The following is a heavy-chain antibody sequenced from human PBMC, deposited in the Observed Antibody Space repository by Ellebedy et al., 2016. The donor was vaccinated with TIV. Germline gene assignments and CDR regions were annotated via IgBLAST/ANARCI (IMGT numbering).Heavy chain of an antibody. CDR1: GFTFSSYA. Sequence: GGSLRLSXAASGFTFSSYAMHWVRQAPGKGLEWVAVISYDGSNKYYADSVKGRFTISRDNSKNTLYLQMNSLRAEDTAVYYCARDLGGWEETGIDYWGQGTLVTVSS. V-gene: IGHV3-30-3*01. D-gene: IGHD1-14*01. J-gene: IGHJ4*02. CDR3: ARDLGGWEETGIDY. CDR2: ISYDGSNK.